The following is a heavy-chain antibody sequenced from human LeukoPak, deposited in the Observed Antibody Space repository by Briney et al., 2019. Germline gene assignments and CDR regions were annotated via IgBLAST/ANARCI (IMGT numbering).Heavy chain of an antibody. D-gene: IGHD4-23*01. Sequence: ASVTVSCKASGYTFTGYHMYWVRQAPGQGLEWMGWINPSSGGPRYAQKFQGRVTMTRDTSISTAYMELSRLTSDDTAVYYCARVLTPTVVTSNFDYWGQGTLVTVSS. V-gene: IGHV1-2*02. CDR1: GYTFTGYH. CDR2: INPSSGGP. J-gene: IGHJ4*02. CDR3: ARVLTPTVVTSNFDY.